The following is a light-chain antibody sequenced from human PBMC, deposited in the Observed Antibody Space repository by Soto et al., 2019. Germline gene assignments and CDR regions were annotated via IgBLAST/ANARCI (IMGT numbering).Light chain of an antibody. CDR3: QQVNSFPST. Sequence: IPMTQTPSSMSASVGDRVTITCRASQDIQNALGWYQQKPGKAPKRLIYAASSLQTGVPSRFSGGGSGTDFTLSLSSLQPEDSATYYCQQVNSFPSTFGQGTRLEIK. V-gene: IGKV1-17*01. J-gene: IGKJ5*01. CDR2: AAS. CDR1: QDIQNA.